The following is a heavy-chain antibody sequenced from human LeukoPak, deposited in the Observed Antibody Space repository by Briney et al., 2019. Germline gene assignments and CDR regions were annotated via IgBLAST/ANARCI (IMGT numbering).Heavy chain of an antibody. CDR3: AKESRPYYYDSSGVYYYGMDV. D-gene: IGHD3-22*01. Sequence: PGGSLRLSCAASGFTFSNFGMHWVRQAPGKGLECVAVIWYDGSNKYYADSVKGRFTISRDNSKNTLYLQMDSLRAEDTAVYYCAKESRPYYYDSSGVYYYGMDVWGQGTTVTVSS. V-gene: IGHV3-30*02. J-gene: IGHJ6*02. CDR2: IWYDGSNK. CDR1: GFTFSNFG.